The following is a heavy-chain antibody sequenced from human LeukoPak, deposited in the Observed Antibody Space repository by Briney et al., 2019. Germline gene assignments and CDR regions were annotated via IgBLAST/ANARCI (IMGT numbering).Heavy chain of an antibody. CDR1: GGSFSGYY. CDR2: IYYSGST. J-gene: IGHJ4*02. D-gene: IGHD3-22*01. V-gene: IGHV4-59*01. Sequence: SETLSLTCAVYGGSFSGYYWSWIRQPPGKGLEWIGYIYYSGSTNYNPSLKSRVTISVDTSKNQFSLKLSSVTAADTAVYYCARVVGSITMIVVNRGGFYFDYWGQGTLVTVSS. CDR3: ARVVGSITMIVVNRGGFYFDY.